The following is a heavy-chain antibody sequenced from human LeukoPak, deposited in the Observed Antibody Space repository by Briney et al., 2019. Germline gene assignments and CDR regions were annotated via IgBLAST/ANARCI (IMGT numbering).Heavy chain of an antibody. V-gene: IGHV3-7*03. J-gene: IGHJ6*03. CDR3: ARGRITVTGAIHYYMDV. Sequence: PGGSLRLSCAASGFTFSPYWMTWVRQAPGKGLEWVANIKQDGSEEYYVDSVKGRFTISRDNAKKSLFLLMNSLRVEDTAVYFCARGRITVTGAIHYYMDVWGNGTAVIVSS. CDR1: GFTFSPYW. CDR2: IKQDGSEE. D-gene: IGHD1-1*01.